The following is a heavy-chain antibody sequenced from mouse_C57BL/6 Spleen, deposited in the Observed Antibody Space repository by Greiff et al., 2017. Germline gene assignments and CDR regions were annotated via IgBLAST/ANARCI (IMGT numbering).Heavy chain of an antibody. D-gene: IGHD1-1*01. V-gene: IGHV5-17*01. CDR2: ISSGSSTI. CDR1: GFTFSDYG. CDR3: ANTTVDWYFDV. Sequence: EVKLVESGGGLVKPGGSLKLSCAASGFTFSDYGMHWVRQAPENGLEWVAYISSGSSTIYYADTVKGRFTISRDNAKNTLFLQMTSLRSEDTAMYYCANTTVDWYFDVWGTGTTVTVSS. J-gene: IGHJ1*03.